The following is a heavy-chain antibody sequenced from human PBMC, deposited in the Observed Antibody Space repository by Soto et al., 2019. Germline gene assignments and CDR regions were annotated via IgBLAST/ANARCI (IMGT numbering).Heavy chain of an antibody. Sequence: EVQLVESGGGLVQPGGSLKLSCAASGFRLSGSAMHWVRQAAGKGLEWVGRIRSKTNNYATEYGASVKGRFTISRDDSKNTAYLPMNSLKTEDTAVYYCTSRTTVAAFTDYWGQGTLVTVSS. CDR2: IRSKTNNYAT. J-gene: IGHJ4*02. D-gene: IGHD4-17*01. CDR3: TSRTTVAAFTDY. CDR1: GFRLSGSA. V-gene: IGHV3-73*01.